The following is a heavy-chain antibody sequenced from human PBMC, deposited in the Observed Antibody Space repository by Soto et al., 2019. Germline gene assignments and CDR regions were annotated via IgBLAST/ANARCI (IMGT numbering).Heavy chain of an antibody. D-gene: IGHD3-3*01. J-gene: IGHJ6*04. CDR1: GYIFTDYY. V-gene: IGHV1-2*04. Sequence: ASVKVSCKASGYIFTDYYMHWVRQAPGQELGWMGRINPNSGGTNYAQKFQGWVTMTRDTSISTAYMELSRLRSDDTAVYYCAREGAYDFWSGSAMDVWGKGTTVTVSS. CDR2: INPNSGGT. CDR3: AREGAYDFWSGSAMDV.